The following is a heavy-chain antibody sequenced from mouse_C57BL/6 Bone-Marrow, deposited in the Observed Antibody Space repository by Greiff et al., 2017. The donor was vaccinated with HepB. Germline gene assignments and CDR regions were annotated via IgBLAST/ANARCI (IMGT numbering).Heavy chain of an antibody. CDR3: ARDTTVVNYAMDY. Sequence: QVQLQQPGAELVKPGASVKLSCKASCYTFTSYWMHWVKQRPGQGLEWIGMIHPNSGSTNYNEKFKSKATLTVDKSSSTAYMQLSSLTSEDSAVYYCARDTTVVNYAMDYWGQGTSVTVSS. J-gene: IGHJ4*01. V-gene: IGHV1-64*01. CDR1: CYTFTSYW. D-gene: IGHD1-1*01. CDR2: IHPNSGST.